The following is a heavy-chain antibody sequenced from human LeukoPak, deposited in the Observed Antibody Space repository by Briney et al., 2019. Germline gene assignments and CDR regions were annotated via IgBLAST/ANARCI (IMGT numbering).Heavy chain of an antibody. CDR1: GFTFSSYG. CDR3: AKETSSSWYPDY. D-gene: IGHD6-13*01. V-gene: IGHV3-30*02. J-gene: IGHJ4*02. CDR2: IRYDGSNK. Sequence: GGSLRLSCAASGFTFSSYGMHWVRQAPGKGLEWVAFIRYDGSNKYYADSVKGRFTISRDNSKNTLYLQMNSLRAEDTAVYYCAKETSSSWYPDYWGQGTLVTVSS.